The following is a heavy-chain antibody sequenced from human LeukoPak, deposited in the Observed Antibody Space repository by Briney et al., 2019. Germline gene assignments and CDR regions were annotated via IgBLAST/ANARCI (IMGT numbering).Heavy chain of an antibody. CDR3: ARVGLLGAMRCDY. V-gene: IGHV4-38-2*02. CDR2: IYHSGST. Sequence: SETLSLTCTVSGYSISSGYYWGWIRQPPGKGLEWIGSIYHSGSTYYNPSLKSRVTISVDTSKNQFSLKLSSVTAADTAVYYCARVGLLGAMRCDYCGQGTLVTVSS. J-gene: IGHJ4*02. CDR1: GYSISSGYY. D-gene: IGHD1-26*01.